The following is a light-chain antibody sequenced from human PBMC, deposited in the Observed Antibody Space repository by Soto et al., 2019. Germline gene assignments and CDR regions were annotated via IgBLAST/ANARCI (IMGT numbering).Light chain of an antibody. CDR3: QQYENLPWT. CDR1: QDINNY. V-gene: IGKV1-33*01. CDR2: DAS. J-gene: IGKJ1*01. Sequence: DIQMTQSPSSLSASVGDRVTITCQASQDINNYLNWYQQKPGKAPKLLIYDASNLETGVPSRLSGSGSGTDFTFSISSLQPEDIATYYCQQYENLPWTFGQGTKVEVK.